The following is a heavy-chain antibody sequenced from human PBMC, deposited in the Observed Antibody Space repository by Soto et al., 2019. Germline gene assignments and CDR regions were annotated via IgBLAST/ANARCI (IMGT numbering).Heavy chain of an antibody. CDR1: GYTFTTYY. Sequence: QGQLVQSGAEVKKPGASVKVSCKASGYTFTTYYIHWMRQAPGQGLEWMGMFTPYTGGTRYAHKFQGRVTMTGDTSTSAGYMELSRLRSDDTAVYYCARLWGEIGGAFDPWGQGTLVTVSS. CDR2: FTPYTGGT. CDR3: ARLWGEIGGAFDP. J-gene: IGHJ5*02. V-gene: IGHV1-46*01. D-gene: IGHD1-26*01.